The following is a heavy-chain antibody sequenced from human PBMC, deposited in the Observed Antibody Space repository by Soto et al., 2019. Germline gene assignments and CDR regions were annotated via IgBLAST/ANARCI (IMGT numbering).Heavy chain of an antibody. CDR3: ARVLSTSHSDY. CDR1: GGPMKIGGYY. CDR2: SYYSGYT. D-gene: IGHD6-6*01. Sequence: SETLSLTCTVSGGPMKIGGYYWSWVRQFPRKGLEWIGYSYYSGYTHYNPSLKSRVTISVDTSKNQFSLKLSSVTAADTAVYYCARVLSTSHSDYWGQGTLVTVSS. V-gene: IGHV4-31*03. J-gene: IGHJ4*02.